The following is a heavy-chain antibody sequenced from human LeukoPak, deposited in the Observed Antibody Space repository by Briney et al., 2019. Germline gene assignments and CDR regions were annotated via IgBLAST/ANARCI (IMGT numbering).Heavy chain of an antibody. CDR1: GYTFTSYA. J-gene: IGHJ3*02. CDR3: ARPHVIAEDAFDI. Sequence: ASVKVSCKASGYTFTSYAMHWVRQAPGQRLEWMGWINAGSGNTKYSQKFQGRVTITRDTSASTAYMELSSLRSEDTAVYYCARPHVIAEDAFDIWGQGTMVTVSS. CDR2: INAGSGNT. V-gene: IGHV1-3*01. D-gene: IGHD6-13*01.